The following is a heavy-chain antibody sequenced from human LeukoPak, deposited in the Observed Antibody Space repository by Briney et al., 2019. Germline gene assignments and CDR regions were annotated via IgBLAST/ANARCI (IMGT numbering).Heavy chain of an antibody. CDR3: ARIYLGAFDI. J-gene: IGHJ3*02. CDR1: GGTFSSYA. Sequence: SVKVSCKASGGTFSSYAISWVRQAPGQGLEWMGRIIPIFGTANYAQKFQGRVTITTDESTSTAYMELSSLRSENAAVYYCARIYLGAFDIWGQGTMVTVSS. V-gene: IGHV1-69*05. CDR2: IIPIFGTA. D-gene: IGHD3-16*01.